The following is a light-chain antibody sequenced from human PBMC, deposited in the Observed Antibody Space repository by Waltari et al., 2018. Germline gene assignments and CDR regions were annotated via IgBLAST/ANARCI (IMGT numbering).Light chain of an antibody. J-gene: IGKJ3*01. V-gene: IGKV3-20*01. Sequence: ILLTHAPGTLSLSPGERATHSGRASQTIYKYLAWYQQKSGQAPRLLIYGASSRATGIPDRFSGSGSGTDFTLTISRLEREDFAVYFCQQFGTSPPTGFGPGTRLDVK. CDR2: GAS. CDR1: QTIYKY. CDR3: QQFGTSPPTG.